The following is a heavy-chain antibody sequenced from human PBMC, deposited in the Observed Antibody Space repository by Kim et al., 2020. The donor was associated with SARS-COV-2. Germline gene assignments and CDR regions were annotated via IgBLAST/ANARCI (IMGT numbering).Heavy chain of an antibody. CDR2: IYYSGST. D-gene: IGHD3-22*01. Sequence: SETLSLTCTVSGGSISSYYWSWIRQPPGKGLEWIGYIYYSGSTNYNPSLKSRVTISVDTSKNQFSLKLSSVTAADTAVYYCARDSDSSGYYPYWYFDLWGRGTLVTVSS. CDR1: GGSISSYY. J-gene: IGHJ2*01. CDR3: ARDSDSSGYYPYWYFDL. V-gene: IGHV4-59*13.